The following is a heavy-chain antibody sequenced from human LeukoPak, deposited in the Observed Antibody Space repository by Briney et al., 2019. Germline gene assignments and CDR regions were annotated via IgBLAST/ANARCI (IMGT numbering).Heavy chain of an antibody. J-gene: IGHJ4*02. CDR1: GFTFSSYN. CDR3: ARDGTAVGINYDY. Sequence: GGSLRLSCAASGFTFSSYNMNWVRQAPGKGLEWVSSISSSSSYIYYADSVKGRFTISRDNAKNSLYLQMNSLRAEDTAVYYCARDGTAVGINYDYWGQGTLVTVTS. D-gene: IGHD6-13*01. CDR2: ISSSSSYI. V-gene: IGHV3-21*04.